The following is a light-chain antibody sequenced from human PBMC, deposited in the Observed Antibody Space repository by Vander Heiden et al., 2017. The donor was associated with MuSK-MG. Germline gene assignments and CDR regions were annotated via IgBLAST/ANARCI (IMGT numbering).Light chain of an antibody. J-gene: IGKJ5*01. CDR3: QQDDSLPIT. CDR1: HDITKF. Sequence: DIQMTQSPSSLSASAGDSVTITCQASHDITKFLNWYQQKPGKAPKLLISDASNLKTAVPSRFSGGASGTDFTFTISILHPEDIATYYCQQDDSLPITFGQGTRLEIK. CDR2: DAS. V-gene: IGKV1-33*01.